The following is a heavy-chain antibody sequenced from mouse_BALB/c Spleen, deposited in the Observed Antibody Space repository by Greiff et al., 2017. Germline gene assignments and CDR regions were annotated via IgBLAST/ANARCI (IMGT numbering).Heavy chain of an antibody. J-gene: IGHJ3*01. V-gene: IGHV2-9*02. CDR1: GFSLTSYG. CDR3: AREGITTVVDLAY. CDR2: IWAGGST. D-gene: IGHD1-1*01. Sequence: QVQLQESGPGLVAPSQSLSITCTVSGFSLTSYGVHWVRQPPGKGLEWLGVIWAGGSTNYNSALMSRLSISKDNSKSQVFLKMNSLQTDDTAMYYCAREGITTVVDLAYWGQGTLVTVSA.